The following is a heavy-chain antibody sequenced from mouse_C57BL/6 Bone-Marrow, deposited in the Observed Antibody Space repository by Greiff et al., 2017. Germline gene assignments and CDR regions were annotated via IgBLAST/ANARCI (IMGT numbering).Heavy chain of an antibody. D-gene: IGHD1-2*01. CDR2: ISSGGSYT. CDR3: ARRHYYAYYFDY. J-gene: IGHJ2*01. Sequence: EVQLVESGGDLVKPGGSLKLSCAASGFTFSSYGMSWVRQTPDKRLEWVATISSGGSYTYYPDSVKGRFTISRDNAKNTLYLQMSSLKSEDTAMYYCARRHYYAYYFDYGGQGTTLTVSS. V-gene: IGHV5-6*01. CDR1: GFTFSSYG.